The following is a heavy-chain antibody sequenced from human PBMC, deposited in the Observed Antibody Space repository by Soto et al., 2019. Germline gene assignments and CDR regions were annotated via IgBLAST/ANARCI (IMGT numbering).Heavy chain of an antibody. J-gene: IGHJ4*02. CDR1: GFTFSSYA. CDR3: EKGSIEAAGTLYY. V-gene: IGHV3-23*01. Sequence: PGGSLRLSCAASGFTFSSYAMSWVRQAPGKGLEWVSAISGSGGSTYYADSVKGRFTISRGNSKNTLYLQMNSLRAEDKAVYYCEKGSIEAAGTLYYWGQGTLVTVSS. D-gene: IGHD6-13*01. CDR2: ISGSGGST.